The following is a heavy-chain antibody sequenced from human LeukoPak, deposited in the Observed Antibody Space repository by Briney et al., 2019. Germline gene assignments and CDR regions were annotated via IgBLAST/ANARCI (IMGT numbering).Heavy chain of an antibody. CDR2: IYTSGST. J-gene: IGHJ4*02. V-gene: IGHV4-4*07. CDR3: ARDQRPYYGSGSYDY. Sequence: SETLSLTCTVSGNSFGDYYWSWIRQPAGKGLEWIGRIYTSGSTNYNPSLKSRVTMSVDTSKNQFSLKLSSVTAADTAVYYCARDQRPYYGSGSYDYWGQGTLVTVSS. D-gene: IGHD3-10*01. CDR1: GNSFGDYY.